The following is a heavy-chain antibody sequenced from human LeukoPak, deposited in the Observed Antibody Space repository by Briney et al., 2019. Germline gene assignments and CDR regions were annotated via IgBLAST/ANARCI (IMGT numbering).Heavy chain of an antibody. CDR2: IYYIGNT. J-gene: IGHJ6*03. Sequence: SETLSLTCTVSGGSISSGSYFWGWIRKPPGKGLEWIGSIYYIGNTYYNPSLKSRVTMSVDTSKNQFSLKLSSVTAADTAVYYCAREGSSSWYAMDVWGKGTTVTVSS. V-gene: IGHV4-39*07. D-gene: IGHD6-13*01. CDR3: AREGSSSWYAMDV. CDR1: GGSISSGSYF.